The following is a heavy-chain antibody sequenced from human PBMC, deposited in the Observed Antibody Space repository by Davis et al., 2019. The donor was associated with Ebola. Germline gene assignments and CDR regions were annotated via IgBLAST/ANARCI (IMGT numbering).Heavy chain of an antibody. CDR3: AKSWSGVRGGIDY. Sequence: GESLKISCAASGFTFSTYSMSWVRQAPGKGLEWVSSISSDSDYIYYADSAKGRFTISRDNAKNSLYLQMNSLRAEDTAVYYCAKSWSGVRGGIDYWGQGTLVTVSS. J-gene: IGHJ4*02. D-gene: IGHD3-10*01. V-gene: IGHV3-21*01. CDR2: ISSDSDYI. CDR1: GFTFSTYS.